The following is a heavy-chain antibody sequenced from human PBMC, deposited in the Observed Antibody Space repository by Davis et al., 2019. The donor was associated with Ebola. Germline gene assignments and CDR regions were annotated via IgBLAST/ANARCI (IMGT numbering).Heavy chain of an antibody. J-gene: IGHJ4*02. CDR2: INHSGST. V-gene: IGHV4-34*01. Sequence: PSETLSLTCAVYGGSFSGYYWSWIRQPPGKGLEWIGEINHSGSTNYNPSLKSRVTISVDTSKNQFSLKLSSVTAADTAVYYCARGDSNDIDFWSGYYGSQGSYFDYWGQGTLVTVSS. CDR3: ARGDSNDIDFWSGYYGSQGSYFDY. D-gene: IGHD3-3*01. CDR1: GGSFSGYY.